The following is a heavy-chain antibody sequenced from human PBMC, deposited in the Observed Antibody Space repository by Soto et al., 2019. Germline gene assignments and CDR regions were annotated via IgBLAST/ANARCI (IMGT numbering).Heavy chain of an antibody. V-gene: IGHV3-21*06. J-gene: IGHJ4*02. D-gene: IGHD6-19*01. CDR3: VRERGEYDSGWYIDR. Sequence: GGPLNISCTVSGFSFSSHSFSWVRQTPGQGLEWVAYISSRSSLILYADAVRGRFVISRDNALNSLYLQMNSPRDEDTAMYYCVRERGEYDSGWYIDRWGQGTPVTFSS. CDR2: ISSRSSLI. CDR1: GFSFSSHS.